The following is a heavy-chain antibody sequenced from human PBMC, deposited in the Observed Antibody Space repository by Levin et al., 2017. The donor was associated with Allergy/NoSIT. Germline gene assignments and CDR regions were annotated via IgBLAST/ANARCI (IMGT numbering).Heavy chain of an antibody. J-gene: IGHJ3*02. CDR2: IYPGDSDT. V-gene: IGHV5-51*01. CDR1: GYSFTSYW. D-gene: IGHD3-10*01. CDR3: ARFADEITMVQGVKSAFDI. Sequence: GESLKISCKGSGYSFTSYWIGWVRQMPGKGLEWMGIIYPGDSDTRYSPSFQGQVTISADKSISTAYLQWSSLKASDTAMYYCARFADEITMVQGVKSAFDIWGQGTMVTVSS.